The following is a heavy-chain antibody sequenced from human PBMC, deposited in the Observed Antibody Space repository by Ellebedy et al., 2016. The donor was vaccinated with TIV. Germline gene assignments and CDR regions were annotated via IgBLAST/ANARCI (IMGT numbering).Heavy chain of an antibody. J-gene: IGHJ5*02. V-gene: IGHV4-4*07. D-gene: IGHD3-22*01. CDR3: ARDYYDSSAYSSYNWFDP. Sequence: SETLSLTCSVSGGSISSYYWSWVWQPAGKGLEWIGRIHTSGSTNYNPSLKSRVTMSIDTSKKQFSLKLSSVTAADTAVYYCARDYYDSSAYSSYNWFDPWGQGTLVTVSS. CDR2: IHTSGST. CDR1: GGSISSYY.